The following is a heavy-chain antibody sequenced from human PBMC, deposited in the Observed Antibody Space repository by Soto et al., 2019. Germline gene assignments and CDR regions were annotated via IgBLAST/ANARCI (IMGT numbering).Heavy chain of an antibody. CDR2: IYHSGST. CDR3: ARELPPVYPNWFDP. CDR1: GGSISSSNW. J-gene: IGHJ5*02. Sequence: SETLSLTCAVSGGSISSSNWWSWVRQPPGKGLEWIGEIYHSGSTNYNPSLKSRVTISVDKSKNQFSLKLSSVTAADTAVYYCARELPPVYPNWFDPWGQGTLVTVYS. V-gene: IGHV4-4*02. D-gene: IGHD2-2*01.